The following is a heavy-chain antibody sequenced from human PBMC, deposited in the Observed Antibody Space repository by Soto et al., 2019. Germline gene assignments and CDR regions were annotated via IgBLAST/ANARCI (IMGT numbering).Heavy chain of an antibody. CDR2: IYYSEYT. Sequence: ASETLFPSYTVSGGFISCYYWSWSRPPPGEGLGCIGFIYYSEYTYYKPSLKSRVAISGDTSKNQISLRLSSVTAADTAVYYCANLDMITFGGIIGPNDEFDIWGQGTMVTVSS. CDR3: ANLDMITFGGIIGPNDEFDI. CDR1: GGFISCYY. J-gene: IGHJ3*02. D-gene: IGHD3-16*01. V-gene: IGHV4-59*08.